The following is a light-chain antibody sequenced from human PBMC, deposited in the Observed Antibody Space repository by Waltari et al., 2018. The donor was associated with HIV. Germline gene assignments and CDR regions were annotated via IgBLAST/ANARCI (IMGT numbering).Light chain of an antibody. CDR1: ECGDKY. CDR2: QDN. CDR3: QAWGRSTSGV. J-gene: IGLJ3*02. Sequence: SYQATQSPSVAMSSGQPASITCSGYECGDKYTCWDQLTPGQSPLLVTYQDNQRPSVIPERFSGSSSGHTATLTISWTLPLDEADYYCQAWGRSTSGVFGRGTKLTVL. V-gene: IGLV3-1*01.